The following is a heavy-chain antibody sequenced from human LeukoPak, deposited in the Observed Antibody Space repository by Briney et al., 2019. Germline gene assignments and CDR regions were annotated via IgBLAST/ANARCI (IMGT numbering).Heavy chain of an antibody. Sequence: PGGSLRLSCAASGFTFSNYAIHWVRQAPGKGLEWVAVISYDGSKKDYADSVKGRFTISRDNSKNTLYLQMNSLRAEDTALNYCARGAHKGDDYGGFFDYWGQGALVTVSS. D-gene: IGHD4-23*01. J-gene: IGHJ4*02. CDR2: ISYDGSKK. CDR1: GFTFSNYA. CDR3: ARGAHKGDDYGGFFDY. V-gene: IGHV3-30*04.